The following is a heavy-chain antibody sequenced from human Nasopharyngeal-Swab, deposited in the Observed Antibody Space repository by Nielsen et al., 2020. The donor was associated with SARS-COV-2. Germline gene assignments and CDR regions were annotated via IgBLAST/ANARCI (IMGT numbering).Heavy chain of an antibody. D-gene: IGHD6-25*01. V-gene: IGHV4-34*01. J-gene: IGHJ6*02. CDR1: GGSFSGYY. CDR3: ARVEGGSPTPYYYYYYGIDV. CDR2: INHSGST. Sequence: GSLRLSCAVYGGSFSGYYWSWIRQPPGKGLEWIGEINHSGSTNYNPSLKSRVTISVDTSKNQFSLKLSSVTAADTAVYYCARVEGGSPTPYYYYYYGIDVWGQGTTVTVSS.